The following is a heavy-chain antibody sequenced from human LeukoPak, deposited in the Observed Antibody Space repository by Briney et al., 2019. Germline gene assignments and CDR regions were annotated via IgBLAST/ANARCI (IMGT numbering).Heavy chain of an antibody. CDR1: GCTFSSYA. J-gene: IGHJ4*02. CDR2: IIPIFGTT. V-gene: IGHV1-69*06. D-gene: IGHD3-10*01. CDR3: AGGTNCFGSGIYYMKKDYFDY. Sequence: GASVKVSCKASGCTFSSYAISWVRQAPGQGLEWMGGIIPIFGTTTYAQTLPGRVTFTDDKSTSTAYMQLSSLLSEAPAVYYCAGGTNCFGSGIYYMKKDYFDYWGQGTLVTVSS.